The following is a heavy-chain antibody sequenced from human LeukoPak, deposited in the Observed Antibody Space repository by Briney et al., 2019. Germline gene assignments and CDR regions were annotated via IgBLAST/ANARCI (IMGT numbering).Heavy chain of an antibody. J-gene: IGHJ4*02. Sequence: LTGGSLRLSCAASGFTFSSYAMHWVRQAPGKGLEWVAVISYDGSNKYYADSVKGRFTISRDNSKNTLYLQMNSLRAEDTAVYYCARAGGSGWTFDYWGQGTLVTVSS. CDR3: ARAGGSGWTFDY. D-gene: IGHD6-19*01. CDR1: GFTFSSYA. CDR2: ISYDGSNK. V-gene: IGHV3-30*04.